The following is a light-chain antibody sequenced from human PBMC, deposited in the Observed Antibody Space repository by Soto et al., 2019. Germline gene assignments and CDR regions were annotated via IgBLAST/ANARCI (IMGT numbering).Light chain of an antibody. CDR1: QNIAGW. CDR2: DAS. Sequence: DIQVTQSPSTLSAYIGDTVTMTCWASQNIAGWLAWYQQKPGKGPKLLIYDASYLEGGVSPRFSGSGSGTDFTLTISSLQPDDSAYYFCQQYTASPWTFAQRAKVDI. CDR3: QQYTASPWT. J-gene: IGKJ1*01. V-gene: IGKV1-5*01.